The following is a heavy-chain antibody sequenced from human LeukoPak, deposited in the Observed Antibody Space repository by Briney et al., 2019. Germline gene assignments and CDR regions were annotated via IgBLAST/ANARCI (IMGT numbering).Heavy chain of an antibody. CDR1: GYTFASDD. Sequence: ASVKVSCKASGYTFASDDINWVRQATGQGLDWMGWINPNSGYTGYAQKFQGRVTMTANPSISTVYLELSSLRSEDTAVYYCAKAPNYYGSGSPYQMDVWGKGTMVTVSS. CDR3: AKAPNYYGSGSPYQMDV. D-gene: IGHD3-10*01. J-gene: IGHJ6*04. V-gene: IGHV1-8*01. CDR2: INPNSGYT.